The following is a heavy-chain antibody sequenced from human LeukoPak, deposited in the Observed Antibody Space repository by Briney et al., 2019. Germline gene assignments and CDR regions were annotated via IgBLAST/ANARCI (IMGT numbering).Heavy chain of an antibody. D-gene: IGHD3-3*01. Sequence: SQTLSLTCAISGDSVSSNSAAWNWIRQPPSRGLEWLGRTYYRSKWYNDYAVSVKSRITINPDTSKNQFSLQLNSVTPEDTAVYYCARWKLRFRQGFDYWGQGTLVTVSS. V-gene: IGHV6-1*01. CDR3: ARWKLRFRQGFDY. CDR1: GDSVSSNSAA. J-gene: IGHJ4*02. CDR2: TYYRSKWYN.